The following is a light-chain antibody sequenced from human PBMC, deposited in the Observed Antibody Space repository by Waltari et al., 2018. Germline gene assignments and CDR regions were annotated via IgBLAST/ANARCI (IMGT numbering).Light chain of an antibody. V-gene: IGLV8-61*01. CDR2: ITN. CDR3: ALYMGSGFNWV. Sequence: QPVVTQEPSFSVSPGGTVTLTCGLSSGSVSTRHYPSWYQQTPGQAPRTLIYITNIRSSGVPDRFSGSILGNKAALTITGAQADDESDYYCALYMGSGFNWVFGGGTKLTV. CDR1: SGSVSTRHY. J-gene: IGLJ3*02.